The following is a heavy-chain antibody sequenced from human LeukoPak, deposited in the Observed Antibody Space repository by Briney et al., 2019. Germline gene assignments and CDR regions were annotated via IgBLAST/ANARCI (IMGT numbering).Heavy chain of an antibody. CDR3: AKHFGSGTYYNYFTS. D-gene: IGHD3-10*01. V-gene: IGHV3-23*01. CDR2: ISDSGGNT. Sequence: GGSLRLSCAASGFPSSRYALSWVRQAPGKGLEWVSAISDSGGNTYYSDSVKGRFTISRDNSKNILFLQMNSLRAEDTAAYYCAKHFGSGTYYNYFTSWGQGTLVSVSS. CDR1: GFPSSRYA. J-gene: IGHJ4*02.